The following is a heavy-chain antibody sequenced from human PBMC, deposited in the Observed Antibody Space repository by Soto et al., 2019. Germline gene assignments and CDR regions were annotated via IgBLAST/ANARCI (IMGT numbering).Heavy chain of an antibody. CDR3: AGGSTDYFDSTGYHGYFDF. Sequence: SETLSLTCVVSGDSISSGQYSWAWIRQPSGKGLEWVGSISDTGTTHYNPSLESRATISPDGSKNQFSLRLNSVTAADTAVYFCAGGSTDYFDSTGYHGYFDFWGQGTLVTVSS. D-gene: IGHD3-22*01. V-gene: IGHV4-30-2*01. CDR1: GDSISSGQYS. J-gene: IGHJ4*02. CDR2: ISDTGTT.